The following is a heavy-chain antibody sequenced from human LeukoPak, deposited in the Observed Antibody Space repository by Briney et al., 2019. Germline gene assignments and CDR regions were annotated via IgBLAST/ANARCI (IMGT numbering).Heavy chain of an antibody. J-gene: IGHJ4*02. CDR2: MSGSGGST. CDR1: GFTFSSYA. Sequence: PGGSLRLSCAASGFTFSSYAMSWVRQAPGKGLEWVSGMSGSGGSTYYADSVKGRFTISRDNSKNTLYLQMNSLRAEDTAVYYCARDTYYYDSSGYRTLGYWGQGTLVTVSS. CDR3: ARDTYYYDSSGYRTLGY. V-gene: IGHV3-23*01. D-gene: IGHD3-22*01.